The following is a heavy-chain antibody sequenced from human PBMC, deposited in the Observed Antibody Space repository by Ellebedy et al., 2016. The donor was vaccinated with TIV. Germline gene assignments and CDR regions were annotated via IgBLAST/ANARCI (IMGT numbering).Heavy chain of an antibody. D-gene: IGHD3-3*01. V-gene: IGHV1-3*04. CDR3: ATREWQDPMDV. Sequence: ASVKVSXXASGHLFTTYGIHWVRQAPGQGLEWMGWINTGNGNTKYSQKFQGRVTITTDTSASTASMELSSLMSDDTAVYYCATREWQDPMDVWGQGTTVTVPS. J-gene: IGHJ6*02. CDR2: INTGNGNT. CDR1: GHLFTTYG.